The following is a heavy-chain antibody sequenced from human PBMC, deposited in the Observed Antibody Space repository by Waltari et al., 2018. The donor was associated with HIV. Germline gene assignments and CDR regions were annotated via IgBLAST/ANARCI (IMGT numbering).Heavy chain of an antibody. CDR2: ISWNSNYI. CDR1: GFNFDAHA. D-gene: IGHD3-16*01. CDR3: ARDSQAANDSLDC. V-gene: IGHV3-9*01. J-gene: IGHJ4*02. Sequence: EVQLVESGGGLVQPGRSLRLSCVASGFNFDAHAMHWVRQVPEKGLEWVSGISWNSNYIGYADSVKGRFTISRDNAKNSLYLQMNSLRAEDTALYFCARDSQAANDSLDCWGQGTLVTVSS.